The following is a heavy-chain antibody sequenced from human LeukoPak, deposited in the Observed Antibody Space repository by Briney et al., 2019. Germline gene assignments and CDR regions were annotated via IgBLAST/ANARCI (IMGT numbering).Heavy chain of an antibody. D-gene: IGHD2-2*01. J-gene: IGHJ6*03. CDR1: GFTFSSYG. CDR2: ICGSGGST. V-gene: IGHV3-23*01. CDR3: AKGCGPAALYYYYYMDV. Sequence: QAGGSLRLSCAASGFTFSSYGMSWVRQAPGKGLEWVSAICGSGGSTYYADSVKGRFTISRDNSKNTLYLQMNSLRAEDTAVYYCAKGCGPAALYYYYYMDVWGKGTTVTISS.